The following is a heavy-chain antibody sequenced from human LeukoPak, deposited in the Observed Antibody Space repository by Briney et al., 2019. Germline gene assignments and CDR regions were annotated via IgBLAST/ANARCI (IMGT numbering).Heavy chain of an antibody. V-gene: IGHV4-30-4*07. J-gene: IGHJ4*02. CDR1: GGSISSGGYS. CDR3: ARRSLYGDYDYFDY. D-gene: IGHD4-17*01. CDR2: IYYSGST. Sequence: SETLSLTCAVSGGSISSGGYSWSWIRQPPGKGLEWIGCIYYSGSTYYNPSLKSRVTISVDTSKNQFSLKLSSVTAADTAVYYCARRSLYGDYDYFDYWGQGTLVTVSS.